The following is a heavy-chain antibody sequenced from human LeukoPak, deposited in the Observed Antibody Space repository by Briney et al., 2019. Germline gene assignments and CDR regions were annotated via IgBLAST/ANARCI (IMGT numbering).Heavy chain of an antibody. CDR3: ARDIGSSAPN. CDR2: IYYSGST. V-gene: IGHV4-59*01. J-gene: IGHJ4*02. D-gene: IGHD6-6*01. Sequence: SETLSLTSTVSGGSISSYYWSWIRQPPGKGLEWIGYIYYSGSTNYNPSLKSRVTISVDTSKNQFSLKLSSVTAADTAVYYCARDIGSSAPNWGQGTLVTVSS. CDR1: GGSISSYY.